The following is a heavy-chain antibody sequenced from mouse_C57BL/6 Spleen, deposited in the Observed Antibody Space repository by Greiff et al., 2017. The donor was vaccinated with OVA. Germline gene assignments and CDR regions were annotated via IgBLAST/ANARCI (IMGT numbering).Heavy chain of an antibody. V-gene: IGHV1-53*01. CDR2: INPSNGGT. D-gene: IGHD2-3*01. Sequence: VQLQQPGTELVKPGASVKLSCKASGYTFTSYWMHWVKQRPGQGLEWIGNINPSNGGTNYNEKFKSKATLTVDKSSSTAYMQLSSLTSEGSAVYYCAREGVYDGYAGGYWGQGTTLTVSS. CDR1: GYTFTSYW. CDR3: AREGVYDGYAGGY. J-gene: IGHJ2*01.